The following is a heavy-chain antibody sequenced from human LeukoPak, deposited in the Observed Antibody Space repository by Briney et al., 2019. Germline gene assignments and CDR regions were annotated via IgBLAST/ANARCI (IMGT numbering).Heavy chain of an antibody. D-gene: IGHD2-15*01. J-gene: IGHJ4*02. CDR3: AKDRRYCSGGSCYFDY. V-gene: IGHV3-9*01. CDR2: ISWNSGSI. CDR1: GFTFDDYA. Sequence: GRSLRLSCAASGFTFDDYAMHWVRQAPGKGLEWVSGISWNSGSIGYADSVKGRFTISRDNAKNSLYLQMNSLRAEDTAVYYCAKDRRYCSGGSCYFDYWGQGTLVTVSS.